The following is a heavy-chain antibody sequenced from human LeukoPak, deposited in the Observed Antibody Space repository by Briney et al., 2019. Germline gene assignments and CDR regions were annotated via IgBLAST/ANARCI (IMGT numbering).Heavy chain of an antibody. CDR3: ARGGGLDV. V-gene: IGHV3-7*03. Sequence: GGSLRLSCAASGFPFSSNWMNWARQAPGKGLEWVASINHNGNVNYYVDSVKGRFTISRDNAKNSLYLQMSNLRAEDTAVYFCARGGGLDVWGQGATVTVSS. J-gene: IGHJ6*02. CDR1: GFPFSSNW. D-gene: IGHD3-16*01. CDR2: INHNGNVN.